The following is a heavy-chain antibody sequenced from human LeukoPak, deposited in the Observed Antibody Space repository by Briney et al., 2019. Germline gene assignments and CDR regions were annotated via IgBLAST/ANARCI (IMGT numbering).Heavy chain of an antibody. V-gene: IGHV3-23*01. CDR1: GFTFSSYS. J-gene: IGHJ4*02. CDR3: AKSHITRYPLQYYFDL. D-gene: IGHD2-21*01. Sequence: GGSLRLSCAASGFTFSSYSMSLLRQNSQKGLEWVSGISVTGDITYYADSVKGRFTIARDNSRTTLYLQLNGLRADDTAVYYCAKSHITRYPLQYYFDLWGQGAQVIVSS. CDR2: ISVTGDIT.